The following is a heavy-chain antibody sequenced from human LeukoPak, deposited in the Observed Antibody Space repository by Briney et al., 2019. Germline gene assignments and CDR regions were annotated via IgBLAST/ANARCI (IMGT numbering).Heavy chain of an antibody. CDR3: AREDVVLLDAVRYYYTVWTS. Sequence: GASVKLSCNASGYNFISYYMHWVRQAPGQGLEWMGIINPSGGSTSYAQKFQDRVTMTRDTSTRTVDMELSSLKSEDRAGYYCAREDVVLLDAVRYYYTVWTSGAKGPRSPSP. D-gene: IGHD3-10*01. V-gene: IGHV1-46*01. J-gene: IGHJ6*02. CDR1: GYNFISYY. CDR2: INPSGGST.